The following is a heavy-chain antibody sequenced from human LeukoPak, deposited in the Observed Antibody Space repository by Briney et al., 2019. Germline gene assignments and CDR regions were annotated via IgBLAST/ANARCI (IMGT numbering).Heavy chain of an antibody. J-gene: IGHJ3*02. D-gene: IGHD2-15*01. CDR2: ISSTGGTI. CDR1: GFTFSDYY. CDR3: ARGYSRAAFDI. V-gene: IGHV3-11*04. Sequence: GGSLRLSCAASGFTFSDYYMSWIRQAPGKGLEWVSFISSTGGTIYYADSVKGRFTVSRDNGKNSLLLQMNSLRAEDTALYYCARGYSRAAFDIWGQGTVVAVPS.